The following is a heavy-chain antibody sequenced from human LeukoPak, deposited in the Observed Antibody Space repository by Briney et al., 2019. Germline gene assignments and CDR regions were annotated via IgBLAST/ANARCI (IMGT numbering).Heavy chain of an antibody. Sequence: GGSLRLSCAASDFTFSSYAMSWVRQASGKGLEWVSTIVGDSSKTHYADSVKGRFTISRDNSNYMLFLHMNNLRAEDTAIYYCAKQPYNYYYLDVWGKGTTVTVSS. V-gene: IGHV3-23*01. CDR3: AKQPYNYYYLDV. J-gene: IGHJ6*03. D-gene: IGHD2-21*01. CDR1: DFTFSSYA. CDR2: IVGDSSKT.